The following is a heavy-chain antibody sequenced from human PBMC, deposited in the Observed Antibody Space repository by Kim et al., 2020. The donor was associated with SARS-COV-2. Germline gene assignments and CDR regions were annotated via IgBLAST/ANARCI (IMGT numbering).Heavy chain of an antibody. CDR3: AREGWDSSGWSRFDY. CDR1: GGSISSGSYY. D-gene: IGHD6-19*01. CDR2: IYTSGST. V-gene: IGHV4-61*02. Sequence: SETLSLTCTVSGGSISSGSYYWSWIRQPAGKGLEWIGRIYTSGSTNYNPSLKSRVTISVDTSKNQFSLKLSSVTAADTAVYYCAREGWDSSGWSRFDYWGQGTLVTVSS. J-gene: IGHJ4*02.